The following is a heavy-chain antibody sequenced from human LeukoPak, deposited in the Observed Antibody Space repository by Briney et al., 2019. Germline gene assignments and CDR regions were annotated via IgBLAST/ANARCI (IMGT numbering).Heavy chain of an antibody. CDR1: GSTFSTYW. CDR2: IKQDGSEE. CDR3: AGGSGWLIEVY. V-gene: IGHV3-7*03. Sequence: GGSLRLSCAASGSTFSTYWLSWVRQAPGKGLEWVANIKQDGSEEAYVDSVKGRFTISRDNAKNSLYLQMNSLRAEDTAVYYCAGGSGWLIEVYWGQGSLVTVSS. J-gene: IGHJ4*02. D-gene: IGHD6-19*01.